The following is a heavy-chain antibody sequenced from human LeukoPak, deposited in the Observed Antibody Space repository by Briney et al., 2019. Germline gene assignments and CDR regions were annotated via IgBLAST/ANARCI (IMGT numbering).Heavy chain of an antibody. J-gene: IGHJ4*02. CDR1: GYNFSNYG. V-gene: IGHV5-51*01. D-gene: IGHD6-13*01. Sequence: GESLKISCKGSGYNFSNYGIGWVRQMPGKGLEWMGLIDPGDSHAIYSPSFQGQVTISADKSISAAYLQWSSLKASDTAMYYCVRHGVGAGLAAAYIWGQGTLLTVSS. CDR2: IDPGDSHA. CDR3: VRHGVGAGLAAAYI.